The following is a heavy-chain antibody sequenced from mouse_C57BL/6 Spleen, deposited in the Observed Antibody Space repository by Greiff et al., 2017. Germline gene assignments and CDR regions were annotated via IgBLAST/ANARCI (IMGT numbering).Heavy chain of an antibody. V-gene: IGHV1-55*01. CDR1: GYTFTSYW. D-gene: IGHD2-3*01. CDR2: IYPGSGST. Sequence: QIQLQQPGAELVKPGASVKMSCKASGYTFTSYWITWVKQRPGHGLEWIGDIYPGSGSTNYNEKFKSKATLTVDTSSSTAYMQLSSLTSEDSAVYYCARGVYDGYYYAMDYWGQGTSVTVSS. CDR3: ARGVYDGYYYAMDY. J-gene: IGHJ4*01.